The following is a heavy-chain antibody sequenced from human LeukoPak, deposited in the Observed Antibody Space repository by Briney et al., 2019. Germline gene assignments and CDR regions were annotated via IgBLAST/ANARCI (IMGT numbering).Heavy chain of an antibody. CDR2: INHSGST. J-gene: IGHJ4*02. Sequence: SETLSLTCAVSGGSFSGYYWSWIRQPPGKGLEWIGEINHSGSTNYNPSLKSRVTISVDTSKNQFSLKLSSVTAADTAVYYCARGGPKLTTSIAARKYSSGALFDYWGQGTLVTVSS. V-gene: IGHV4-34*01. CDR3: ARGGPKLTTSIAARKYSSGALFDY. CDR1: GGSFSGYY. D-gene: IGHD6-6*01.